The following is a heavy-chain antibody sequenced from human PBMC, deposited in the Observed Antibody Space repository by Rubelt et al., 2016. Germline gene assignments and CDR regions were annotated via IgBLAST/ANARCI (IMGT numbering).Heavy chain of an antibody. Sequence: QVQLQESGPGLVKPSQTLSLTCTVSGGSISSGGYYWSWIRQHPGKGLEWIGYIYYSGSTYYNPSLKSRVTLSVDTSKNPFSLKLSSVTAADTAVYYCAREEYYYDSSGYPNDAFDIWGQGTMVTVSS. CDR2: IYYSGST. D-gene: IGHD3-22*01. CDR3: AREEYYYDSSGYPNDAFDI. J-gene: IGHJ3*02. CDR1: GGSISSGGYY. V-gene: IGHV4-31*03.